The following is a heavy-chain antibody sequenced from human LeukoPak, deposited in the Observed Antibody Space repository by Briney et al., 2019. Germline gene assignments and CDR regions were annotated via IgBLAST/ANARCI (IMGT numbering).Heavy chain of an antibody. V-gene: IGHV3-7*01. CDR1: GFTFSSYA. Sequence: GGSLRLSCAASGFTFSSYAMSWVRQPPGKGLEWVANIKQDGSEKYYVDSVKGRFTISRDNAKNSLYLQMNSLRAEDTAVYYCARDFPYYYDISGYYLDYWGQGTLVTVSS. D-gene: IGHD3-22*01. CDR3: ARDFPYYYDISGYYLDY. CDR2: IKQDGSEK. J-gene: IGHJ4*02.